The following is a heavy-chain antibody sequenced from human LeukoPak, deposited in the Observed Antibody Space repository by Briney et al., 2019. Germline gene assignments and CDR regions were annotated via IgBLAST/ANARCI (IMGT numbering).Heavy chain of an antibody. Sequence: SETLSLTCTVFGGSISSSSYYWGWIRQPPGKGLEWIGSIYYSGSTYYNPSLKSRVTISVDTSKNQFSLKLSSVTAADTAVYYCARRYYDFWSGPISLGGFDYWGQGTLVTVSS. D-gene: IGHD3-3*01. J-gene: IGHJ4*02. CDR1: GGSISSSSYY. CDR2: IYYSGST. CDR3: ARRYYDFWSGPISLGGFDY. V-gene: IGHV4-39*01.